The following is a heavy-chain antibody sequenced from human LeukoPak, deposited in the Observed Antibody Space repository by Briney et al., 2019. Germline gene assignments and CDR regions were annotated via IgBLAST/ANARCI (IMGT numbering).Heavy chain of an antibody. CDR2: IIPIFGTA. D-gene: IGHD2-21*02. CDR1: GGTFSSYA. Sequence: SVKVSCKASGGTFSSYAISWVRQAPGQGLEWMGGIIPIFGTANYAQKFQGRVTITADKSTSTAYMELSSLRSEDTAVYYCARARYCGGDCYKVYYYYMDVWGKGTTVTVSS. V-gene: IGHV1-69*06. J-gene: IGHJ6*03. CDR3: ARARYCGGDCYKVYYYYMDV.